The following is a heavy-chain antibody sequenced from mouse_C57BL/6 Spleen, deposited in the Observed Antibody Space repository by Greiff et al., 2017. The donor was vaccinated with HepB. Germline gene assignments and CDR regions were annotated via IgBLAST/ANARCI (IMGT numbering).Heavy chain of an antibody. CDR1: GFTFSSYG. J-gene: IGHJ2*01. Sequence: EVQVVESGGDLVKPGGSLKLSCAASGFTFSSYGMSWVRQTPDKRLEWVATISSGGSYTYYPDSVKGRFTISRDNAKNTLYLQMSSLKSEDTAMYYCARLYDARGDFDYWGQGTTLTVSS. CDR2: ISSGGSYT. D-gene: IGHD2-3*01. V-gene: IGHV5-6*01. CDR3: ARLYDARGDFDY.